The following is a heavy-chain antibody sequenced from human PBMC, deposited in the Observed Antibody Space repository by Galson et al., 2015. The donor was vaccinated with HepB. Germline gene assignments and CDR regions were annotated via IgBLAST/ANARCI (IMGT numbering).Heavy chain of an antibody. J-gene: IGHJ4*02. V-gene: IGHV4-38-2*01. CDR3: SGNYGDYTPFDS. D-gene: IGHD4-17*01. CDR2: IYHRGTT. CDR1: GYSITSGHY. Sequence: TLSLTCAVSGYSITSGHYWGWIRQPPGKGLEWIGSIYHRGTTYYNPSLERRVIISVDTSKNQFSLRLNSVTATDTAVYYCSGNYGDYTPFDSWGQGALVTVSS.